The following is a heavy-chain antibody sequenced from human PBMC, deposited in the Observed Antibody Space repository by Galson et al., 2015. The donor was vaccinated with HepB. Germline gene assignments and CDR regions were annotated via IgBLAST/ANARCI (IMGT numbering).Heavy chain of an antibody. Sequence: SVKVSCKASGGTFSSYAISWVRQAPGQGLEWMGGIIPIFGTANYAQKFQGRVTITADESTSTAYMELSSLRSEDTAVYYCAKDRVWFGEKRAYYFDYWGQGTMVTVSS. CDR1: GGTFSSYA. CDR3: AKDRVWFGEKRAYYFDY. V-gene: IGHV1-69*13. D-gene: IGHD3-10*01. J-gene: IGHJ4*03. CDR2: IIPIFGTA.